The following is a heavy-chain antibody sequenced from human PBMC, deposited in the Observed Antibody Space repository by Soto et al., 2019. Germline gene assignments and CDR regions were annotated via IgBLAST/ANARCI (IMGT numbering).Heavy chain of an antibody. J-gene: IGHJ6*02. D-gene: IGHD2-2*01. V-gene: IGHV3-23*01. Sequence: EVQLLESGGGLVQPGGSLRLSCAASGFTFSSYAMSWVRQAPGKGLEWVSAISGSGGSTYYADSVKGRFTISRDNSKNTLYLQMNSLRAEDTAVYYCATGPGPEYYYYGMDVWGQGTTVTVSS. CDR1: GFTFSSYA. CDR3: ATGPGPEYYYYGMDV. CDR2: ISGSGGST.